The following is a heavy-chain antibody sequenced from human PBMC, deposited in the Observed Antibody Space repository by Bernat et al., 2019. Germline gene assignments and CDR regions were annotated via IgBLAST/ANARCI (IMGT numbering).Heavy chain of an antibody. D-gene: IGHD1-1*01. J-gene: IGHJ4*02. CDR1: RFTFSSYS. CDR2: ISSSSSYI. CDR3: ARLVERTERRFDY. Sequence: EVQLVESGGGLVKPGGSLRLSCAASRFTFSSYSMNWVRQAPGKGLEWVSSISSSSSYIYYADSVKGRFTISRDNAKNSLYLQMNSLRAEDTAVYYCARLVERTERRFDYWGQGTLVTVSS. V-gene: IGHV3-21*01.